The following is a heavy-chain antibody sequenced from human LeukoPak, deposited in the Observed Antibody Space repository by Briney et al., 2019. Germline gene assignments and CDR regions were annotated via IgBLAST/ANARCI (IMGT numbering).Heavy chain of an antibody. Sequence: GGSLRLSCAASGFTFSGHGMRWVRQAPGKGLEWVSAISGSGDTTYYADSAKGRLTISRDNSKNTVFLQMNSLRAEDTAVYYCARGRDGYNYYYYYYMDVWGKGTTVTVSS. CDR3: ARGRDGYNYYYYYYMDV. CDR2: ISGSGDTT. D-gene: IGHD5-24*01. CDR1: GFTFSGHG. V-gene: IGHV3-23*01. J-gene: IGHJ6*03.